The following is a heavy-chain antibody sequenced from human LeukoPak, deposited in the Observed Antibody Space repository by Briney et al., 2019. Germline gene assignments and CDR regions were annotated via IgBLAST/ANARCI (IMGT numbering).Heavy chain of an antibody. CDR3: AKSIWVAATSSWFCLDY. CDR1: GFTFSSYS. V-gene: IGHV3-48*01. Sequence: GGSLRLSCAASGFTFSSYSMNWVRQAPGKGLEWVSYISSSSSTIYYADSVKGRFTISRDNSRNTLHLQMNSLRPEDTAVYYCAKSIWVAATSSWFCLDYWGQGTLVTVSS. CDR2: ISSSSSTI. J-gene: IGHJ4*02. D-gene: IGHD3-10*01.